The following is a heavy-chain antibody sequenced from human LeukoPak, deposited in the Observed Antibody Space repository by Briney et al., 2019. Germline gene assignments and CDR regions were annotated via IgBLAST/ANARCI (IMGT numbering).Heavy chain of an antibody. J-gene: IGHJ1*01. D-gene: IGHD2-21*02. Sequence: SQTLSLTCTVSGGSISSGGYYWSWIRQHPGKGLEWIGYIYYSGSTYYNPSLKSRVTISVDTSKNQFSLKLSSVTAADTAVYYCASTVVVVTAKPHPEYFQHWGQGTLVTVSS. CDR2: IYYSGST. CDR3: ASTVVVVTAKPHPEYFQH. CDR1: GGSISSGGYY. V-gene: IGHV4-31*03.